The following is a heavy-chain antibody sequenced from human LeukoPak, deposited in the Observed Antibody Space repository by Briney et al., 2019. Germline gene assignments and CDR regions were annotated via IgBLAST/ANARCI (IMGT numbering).Heavy chain of an antibody. CDR2: IYTDDNT. CDR1: GFTVSNNY. Sequence: PGGSLRLSCAASGFTVSNNYMSWVRQAPGKGLEWVSVIYTDDNTYYADSVKGRFTISRDNSKNTLYLQMNSLRAEDTAMYYCVREAWDYWGQGTLVTVSS. V-gene: IGHV3-53*01. CDR3: VREAWDY. J-gene: IGHJ4*02.